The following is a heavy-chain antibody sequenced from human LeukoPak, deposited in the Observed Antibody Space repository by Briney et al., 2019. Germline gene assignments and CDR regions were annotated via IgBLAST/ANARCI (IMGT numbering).Heavy chain of an antibody. CDR3: ARGYYFDY. CDR1: GFTFSNAW. J-gene: IGHJ4*02. Sequence: GGSLRLSCAASGFTFSNAWMSWFRQAPGKGLEWVSSISSSSSYIYYADSVKGRFTISRDNAKNSLYLQMNSLRAEDTAVYYCARGYYFDYWGQGTLVTVSS. CDR2: ISSSSSYI. V-gene: IGHV3-21*01.